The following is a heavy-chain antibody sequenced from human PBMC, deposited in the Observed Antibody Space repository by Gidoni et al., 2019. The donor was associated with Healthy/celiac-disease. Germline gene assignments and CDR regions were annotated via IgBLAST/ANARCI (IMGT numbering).Heavy chain of an antibody. J-gene: IGHJ6*02. V-gene: IGHV3-21*01. CDR3: ASGNSSGWYYYYYGMDV. D-gene: IGHD6-19*01. CDR1: GFTFSSYS. CDR2: ISSSSSYI. Sequence: EVQLVESGGGLVKPGGSLRLSCAASGFTFSSYSMNWVRQAPGKGLEWVSSISSSSSYIYYADSVKGRFTISRDNAKNSLYLQMNSLRAEDTAVYYCASGNSSGWYYYYYGMDVWGQGTTVTVSS.